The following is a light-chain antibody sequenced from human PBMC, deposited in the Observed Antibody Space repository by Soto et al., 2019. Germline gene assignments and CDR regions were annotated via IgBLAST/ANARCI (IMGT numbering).Light chain of an antibody. J-gene: IGLJ1*01. CDR1: SSDVGGYNY. V-gene: IGLV2-14*01. Sequence: QSALTQPASVSGSPGQSISISCTGTSSDVGGYNYVSWYQQHPGKAPKLMIYEVSNRPSGVSNRFSGSKSGNTASLTISGLQAEDEADYYCSSYTSSSTPHVFGTGTKLTVL. CDR2: EVS. CDR3: SSYTSSSTPHV.